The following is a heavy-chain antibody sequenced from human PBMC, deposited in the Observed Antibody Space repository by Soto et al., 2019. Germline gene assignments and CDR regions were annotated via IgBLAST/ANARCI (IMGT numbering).Heavy chain of an antibody. D-gene: IGHD3-22*01. CDR3: ARMSYFYDKGYFDL. V-gene: IGHV4-30-4*01. CDR1: GASINNNDYY. CDR2: VYYSGST. J-gene: IGHJ2*01. Sequence: SETLSLTCTVSGASINNNDYYWSWIRQTPGKGLEWIGYVYYSGSTDYIPSLKSRLSMSIDKSQNQFTLKLNSVTAADTATYFFARMSYFYDKGYFDLRGRGTLVT.